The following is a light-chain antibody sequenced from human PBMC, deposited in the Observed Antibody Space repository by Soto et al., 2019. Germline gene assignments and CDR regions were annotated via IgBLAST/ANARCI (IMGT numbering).Light chain of an antibody. CDR1: PSISSW. Sequence: DIQMTQSPSTLSASVGDRGTITCRASPSISSWLAWYQQKPGKAPKLLIYKASSLESGVPSRFSGSGSGTEFTLTISSLQPDDFSTYYCQQYNSYAWTFGQGTKVEIK. V-gene: IGKV1-5*03. CDR3: QQYNSYAWT. J-gene: IGKJ1*01. CDR2: KAS.